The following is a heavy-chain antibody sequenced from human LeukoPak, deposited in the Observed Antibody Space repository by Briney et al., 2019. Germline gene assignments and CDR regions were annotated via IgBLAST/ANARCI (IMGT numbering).Heavy chain of an antibody. CDR3: ARVKAQAGVTSKGYCSSTSCSSNYYYYMDV. Sequence: GGSLRLSCAASGFTFSSYDMHWVRQATGKGLEWVSAIGTAGDTYYPGSVKGRFTISRENAKNSLYLQMNSLRAGDTAVYYCARVKAQAGVTSKGYCSSTSCSSNYYYYMDVWGKGTTVTVSS. J-gene: IGHJ6*03. CDR2: IGTAGDT. V-gene: IGHV3-13*01. D-gene: IGHD2-2*01. CDR1: GFTFSSYD.